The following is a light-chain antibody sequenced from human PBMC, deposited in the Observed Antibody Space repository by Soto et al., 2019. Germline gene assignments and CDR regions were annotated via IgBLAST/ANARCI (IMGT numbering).Light chain of an antibody. CDR2: KAS. V-gene: IGKV1-5*03. CDR3: QQYNSYSP. J-gene: IGKJ1*01. Sequence: DIQMTQSPSTLSASVGDRVTITCRASQSISSWLAWYQQKPGKAPKLLIYKASSLESGVPSRFSGSGSGTEFPLTISSLQPDDFATYYCQQYNSYSPFGQGTKVEIK. CDR1: QSISSW.